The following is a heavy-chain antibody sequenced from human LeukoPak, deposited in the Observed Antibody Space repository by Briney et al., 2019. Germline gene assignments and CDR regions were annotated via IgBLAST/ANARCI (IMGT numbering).Heavy chain of an antibody. CDR3: ASDRITMIVVAPPAFDI. V-gene: IGHV1-18*01. J-gene: IGHJ3*02. D-gene: IGHD3-22*01. CDR1: GYTLTSYG. Sequence: GASVKVSCKASGYTLTSYGISWVRQAPGQGLEWMGWISAYNGNTNYAQKLQGRVTMTTDTSTSTAYMELRSLRSDDTAVYYCASDRITMIVVAPPAFDIWGQGTMVTVSS. CDR2: ISAYNGNT.